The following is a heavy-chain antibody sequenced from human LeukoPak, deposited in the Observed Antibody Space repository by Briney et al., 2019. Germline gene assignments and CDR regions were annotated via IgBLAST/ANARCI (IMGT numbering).Heavy chain of an antibody. V-gene: IGHV1-69*04. Sequence: SSVKVSCNASGGTFSSYTISWVRHPPGHGHEWMGRILPILGIANYAQKFQGRVKSTADKSPSTAYVELSSLRSDDTAVYYCARECGSYVFDYWGQGTLVTVSS. J-gene: IGHJ4*02. CDR2: ILPILGIA. CDR1: GGTFSSYT. CDR3: ARECGSYVFDY. D-gene: IGHD1-26*01.